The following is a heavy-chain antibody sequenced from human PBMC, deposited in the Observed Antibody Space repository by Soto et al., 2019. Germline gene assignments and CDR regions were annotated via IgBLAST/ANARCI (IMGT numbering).Heavy chain of an antibody. CDR3: ARVPTRERNYFDY. Sequence: NPSETLSLTCVVYGGSFSGYYWSWIRQSPGKGLEWIGGINHRGSTNYNPSLESRVTISVDTSKNQFSLKLPSVTAADTAVYYCARVPTRERNYFDYWGQGTLVTVSS. V-gene: IGHV4-34*01. D-gene: IGHD1-26*01. CDR2: INHRGST. CDR1: GGSFSGYY. J-gene: IGHJ4*02.